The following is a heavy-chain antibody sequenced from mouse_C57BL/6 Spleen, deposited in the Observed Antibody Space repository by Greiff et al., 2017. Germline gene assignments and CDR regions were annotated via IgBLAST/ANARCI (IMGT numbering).Heavy chain of an antibody. D-gene: IGHD2-3*01. CDR3: TRWNIYDGYLYAMGY. CDR1: GYSFTGYY. CDR2: INPSTGGT. V-gene: IGHV1-42*01. J-gene: IGHJ4*01. Sequence: EVQLQESGPELVKPGASVKISCKASGYSFTGYYMNWVKQSPEKSLEWIGDINPSTGGTTYNQKFKAKATMTVDKSSSTAYMQLKSLTSEDSAVYDGTRWNIYDGYLYAMGYWGQGTSVTVSS.